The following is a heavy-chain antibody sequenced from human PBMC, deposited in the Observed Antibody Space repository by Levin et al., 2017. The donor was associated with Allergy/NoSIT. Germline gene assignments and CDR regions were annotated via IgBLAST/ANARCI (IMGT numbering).Heavy chain of an antibody. CDR2: IWYDGSNK. D-gene: IGHD3-22*01. J-gene: IGHJ4*02. Sequence: PGGSLRLSCAASGFTFSSYGMHWVRQAPGKGLEWVAVIWYDGSNKYYADSVKGRSTIARDNSKNTLYLQMNSLRAEDTAVYYCARTDSSGYYLDYWGQGTLVTVSS. V-gene: IGHV3-33*01. CDR1: GFTFSSYG. CDR3: ARTDSSGYYLDY.